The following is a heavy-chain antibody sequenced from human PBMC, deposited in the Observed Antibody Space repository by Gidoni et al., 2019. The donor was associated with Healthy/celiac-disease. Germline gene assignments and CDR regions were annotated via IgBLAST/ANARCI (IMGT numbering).Heavy chain of an antibody. V-gene: IGHV4-34*01. D-gene: IGHD2-2*01. Sequence: QVQLQQWGAGLLKPSETLSLTCAVYGGSFSGYYWSWIRQPPGKGLEWIGEINHSGSTNYNPSLKSRVTISVDTSKNQFSLKLSSVTAADTAVYYCASRRYCSSTSCPKEYYYYGMDVWGQGTTVTVSS. CDR3: ASRRYCSSTSCPKEYYYYGMDV. CDR1: GGSFSGYY. CDR2: INHSGST. J-gene: IGHJ6*02.